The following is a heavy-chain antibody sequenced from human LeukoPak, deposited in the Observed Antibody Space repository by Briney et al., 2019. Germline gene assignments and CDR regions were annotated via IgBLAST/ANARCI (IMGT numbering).Heavy chain of an antibody. Sequence: ASVKVSCKASGYTFASDDIHWVRQAPGQGLGWMGWIYPNIDYTGYAQKFQGRVTMTANPSISTVYLELSSLRSEDTAVYYCAKAPNCYGSGSTYQMDVWGKGTMVTVSS. V-gene: IGHV1-8*01. D-gene: IGHD3-10*01. CDR2: IYPNIDYT. CDR3: AKAPNCYGSGSTYQMDV. J-gene: IGHJ6*01. CDR1: GYTFASDD.